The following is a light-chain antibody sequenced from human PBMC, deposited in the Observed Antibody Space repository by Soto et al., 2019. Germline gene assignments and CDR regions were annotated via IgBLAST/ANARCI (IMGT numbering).Light chain of an antibody. CDR2: GAS. V-gene: IGKV3-20*01. J-gene: IGKJ1*01. CDR1: QSVSSSY. Sequence: TRSPCTLSLSPGDKATLSCMASQSVSSSYLAWYQQKPGQAPRLLIYGASSRATGIPDRFSGSGSGTDFTLTISRLEPEDFAVYYCQQYGSSPGAFGQGTKVDIK. CDR3: QQYGSSPGA.